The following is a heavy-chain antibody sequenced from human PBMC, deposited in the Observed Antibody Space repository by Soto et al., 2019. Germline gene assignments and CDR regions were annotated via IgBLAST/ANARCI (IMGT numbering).Heavy chain of an antibody. CDR2: IHPRGDT. Sequence: ASVKVSCKASGYTLTTYFIPWAGQDPGQGLEWMRMIHPRGDTGYAQKFRGRVTMTIDMSTTTAYTELRNLTSEDTALYFCVTGSCTAWPCHAGFHFWEHGTLFSVYS. CDR3: VTGSCTAWPCHAGFHF. V-gene: IGHV1-46*01. J-gene: IGHJ1*01. CDR1: GYTLTTYF. D-gene: IGHD3-3*02.